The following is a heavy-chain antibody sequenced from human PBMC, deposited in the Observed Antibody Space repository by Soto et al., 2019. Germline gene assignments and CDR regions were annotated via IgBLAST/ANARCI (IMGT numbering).Heavy chain of an antibody. CDR2: IYYSGST. V-gene: IGHV4-59*01. CDR1: GGSISSYF. CDR3: ARGVRYFDY. D-gene: IGHD3-10*01. Sequence: PSETLSLTCTVSGGSISSYFWSWIRQPPGKGLEWIGYIYYSGSTTYNPSLKSRVTISVDTSKNQFSLKLSSVTAAGTAVYYCARGVRYFDYWGQGTLVTVSS. J-gene: IGHJ4*02.